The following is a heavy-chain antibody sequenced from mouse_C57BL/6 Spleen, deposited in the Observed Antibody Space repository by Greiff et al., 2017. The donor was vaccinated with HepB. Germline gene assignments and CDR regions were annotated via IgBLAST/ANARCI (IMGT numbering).Heavy chain of an antibody. D-gene: IGHD1-1*01. CDR2: INPNYGTT. Sequence: LQESGPELVKPGASVKISCKASGYSFTDYNMNWVKQSNGKSLEWIGVINPNYGTTSYNQKFKGKATLTVDQSSSTAYMQLNSLTSEDSAVYYCARYEDYYGSSYHWYFDVWGTGTTVTVSS. CDR3: ARYEDYYGSSYHWYFDV. V-gene: IGHV1-39*01. J-gene: IGHJ1*03. CDR1: GYSFTDYN.